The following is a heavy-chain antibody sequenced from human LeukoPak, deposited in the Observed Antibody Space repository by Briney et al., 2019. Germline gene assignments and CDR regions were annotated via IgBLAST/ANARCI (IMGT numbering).Heavy chain of an antibody. J-gene: IGHJ4*02. Sequence: GGSLRLSCAASGFTVSSNYMSWVRQAPGKGLEWVSLIYSGGGTYYADSVKGRFTISRDNSKNTVYLQMNSLRAEDMAVYYCARDRIMPSAGEPFDYWGQGTLVTVSS. V-gene: IGHV3-53*05. D-gene: IGHD3-16*01. CDR2: IYSGGGT. CDR3: ARDRIMPSAGEPFDY. CDR1: GFTVSSNY.